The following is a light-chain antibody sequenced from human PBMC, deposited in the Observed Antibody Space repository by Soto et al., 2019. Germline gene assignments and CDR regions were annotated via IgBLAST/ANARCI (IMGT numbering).Light chain of an antibody. Sequence: QSALTQPRSVSGSPGQSVTISCSGTSSDFGGYNYVSWYQQHPGKAPQLMIYDVSKRPSGVPDRFSGSKSDNTASLTISGLQAEDEAEYYCCSYAGSYVFGPGTKLTVL. J-gene: IGLJ1*01. CDR1: SSDFGGYNY. V-gene: IGLV2-11*01. CDR3: CSYAGSYV. CDR2: DVS.